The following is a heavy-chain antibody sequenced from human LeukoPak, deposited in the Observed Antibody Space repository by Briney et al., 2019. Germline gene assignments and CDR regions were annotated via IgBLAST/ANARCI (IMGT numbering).Heavy chain of an antibody. Sequence: PSETLSLTCTISGGSISTYYWSWIRQPPGKGLEWIGYIYYTGSTSYNPSLKSRVTMSLDASKNQFSLELNSVTPADTAVYYCARGGNYWPQWWFDPWGRGTLVSVSS. D-gene: IGHD1-26*01. CDR3: ARGGNYWPQWWFDP. V-gene: IGHV4-59*01. CDR2: IYYTGST. CDR1: GGSISTYY. J-gene: IGHJ5*02.